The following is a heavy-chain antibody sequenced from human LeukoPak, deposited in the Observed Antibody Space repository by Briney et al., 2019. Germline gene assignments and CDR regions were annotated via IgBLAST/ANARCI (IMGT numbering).Heavy chain of an antibody. CDR2: INHSGST. CDR1: GGSFSGYY. J-gene: IGHJ3*02. CDR3: ARDAGNSSGWYIWWHAFDI. D-gene: IGHD6-19*01. V-gene: IGHV4-34*01. Sequence: TSETLSLTCAVYGGSFSGYYWSWIRQPPGKGLEWIGEINHSGSTNYNPSLKSRVTISVDTSKNQFSLKLSSVTAADSAVYYCARDAGNSSGWYIWWHAFDIWGQGTMVTVSS.